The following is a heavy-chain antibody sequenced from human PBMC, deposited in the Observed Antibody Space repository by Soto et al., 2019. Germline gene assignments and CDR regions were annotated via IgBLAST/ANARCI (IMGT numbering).Heavy chain of an antibody. CDR3: ARDLRLSSGWTPYGMDV. CDR1: GFTFSSYS. D-gene: IGHD6-19*01. V-gene: IGHV3-21*01. J-gene: IGHJ6*02. Sequence: PGESLKISCAASGFTFSSYSMNWVRQAPGKGLEWVSSISSSSSYIYYADSVKGRFTISRDNAKNSLYLQMNSLRAEDTAVYYCARDLRLSSGWTPYGMDVWGQGTTVTVSS. CDR2: ISSSSSYI.